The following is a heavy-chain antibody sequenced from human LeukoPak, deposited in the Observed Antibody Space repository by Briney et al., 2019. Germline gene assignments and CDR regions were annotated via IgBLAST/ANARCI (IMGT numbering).Heavy chain of an antibody. CDR3: ARGQQWLVTGNWFDP. D-gene: IGHD6-19*01. J-gene: IGHJ5*02. V-gene: IGHV4-30-2*01. Sequence: SETLSLTCAVSGGSISSGGYSWSWIRQPPGKGLERIGYIYHSGSTYYNPSLKSRVTISVDRSKNQFSLKLSSVTAADTAVYYCARGQQWLVTGNWFDPWGQGTLVTVSS. CDR1: GGSISSGGYS. CDR2: IYHSGST.